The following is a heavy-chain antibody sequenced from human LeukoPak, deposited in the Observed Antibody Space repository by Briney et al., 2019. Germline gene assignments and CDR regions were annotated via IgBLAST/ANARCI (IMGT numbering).Heavy chain of an antibody. CDR3: AHAVGVGVPYGMDV. CDR1: GYTFTSYY. D-gene: IGHD3-3*01. CDR2: INPNSGGT. V-gene: IGHV1-2*04. J-gene: IGHJ6*02. Sequence: ASVKVSCKASGYTFTSYYMHWVRQAPGQGLEWMGWINPNSGGTNYAQKFQGWVTMTRDTSISTAYMELSRLRSDDTAVYYCAHAVGVGVPYGMDVWGQGTTVTVSS.